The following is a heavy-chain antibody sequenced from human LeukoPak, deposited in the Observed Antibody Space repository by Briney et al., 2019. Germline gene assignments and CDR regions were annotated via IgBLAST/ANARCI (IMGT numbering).Heavy chain of an antibody. J-gene: IGHJ3*02. Sequence: GGSLRLSCAASGFTFSSYAMSWVRQAPGKGLEWVSAISGSGGSTYYADSVKGRFTISRDNSKNTLYLQMNSLRAEDTAAYYCAKRAGYYYDSSGYHEDASDIWGQGTMVTASS. CDR3: AKRAGYYYDSSGYHEDASDI. V-gene: IGHV3-23*01. CDR2: ISGSGGST. CDR1: GFTFSSYA. D-gene: IGHD3-22*01.